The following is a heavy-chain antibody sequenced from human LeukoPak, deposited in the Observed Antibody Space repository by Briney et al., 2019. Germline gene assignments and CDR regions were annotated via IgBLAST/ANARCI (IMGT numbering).Heavy chain of an antibody. CDR3: SAFARGFNRGIPVAGYFNF. V-gene: IGHV1-24*01. CDR1: GKPLSELA. CDR2: FDPEDAET. Sequence: ASVKVSCKASGKPLSELAVHWVRQSPTQGLEWMGGFDPEDAETVYTQKFQGRITMTEDKSTDTAYMELSGLRSEDSAVYFCSAFARGFNRGIPVAGYFNFWGRGTLVTVSS. D-gene: IGHD6-19*01. J-gene: IGHJ4*02.